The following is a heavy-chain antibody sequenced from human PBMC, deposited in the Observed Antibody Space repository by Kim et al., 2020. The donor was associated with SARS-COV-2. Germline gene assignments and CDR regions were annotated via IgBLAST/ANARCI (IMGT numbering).Heavy chain of an antibody. V-gene: IGHV3-49*03. Sequence: GGSLRLSCTASGFTFGDYAMSWFRQAPGKGLEWVGFIRSKAYGGTTEYAASVKGRFTISRDDSKSIAYLQMNSLKTEDTAVYYCTREASSRYYDFWSGYYDRSFDYWGQGTLVTVSS. CDR3: TREASSRYYDFWSGYYDRSFDY. CDR2: IRSKAYGGTT. CDR1: GFTFGDYA. J-gene: IGHJ4*02. D-gene: IGHD3-3*01.